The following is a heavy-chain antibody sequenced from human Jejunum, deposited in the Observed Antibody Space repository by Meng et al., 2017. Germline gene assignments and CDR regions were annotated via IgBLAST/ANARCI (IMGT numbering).Heavy chain of an antibody. CDR3: ARVVTWFDP. V-gene: IGHV3-74*01. CDR1: GFTFSSHW. J-gene: IGHJ5*02. CDR2: IKSDGTTT. D-gene: IGHD3-16*02. Sequence: EVQLVGSGGGLVQPGGSLRLSCAASGFTFSSHWMHWVRQAPGKGLVWVSRIKSDGTTTNYADPVKGRFTISRDNAKNTLYLQMNSLRAEDTAVYYCARVVTWFDPWGQGTLVTVSS.